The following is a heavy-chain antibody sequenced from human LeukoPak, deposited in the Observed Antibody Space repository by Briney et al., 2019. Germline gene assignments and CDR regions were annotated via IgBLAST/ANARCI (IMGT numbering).Heavy chain of an antibody. Sequence: GGSLRLSCAASGFTFSSYAMHWVRQAPGKGLEWVAVISYDGSNKYYADSVKGRFTISRDSSKNTLYLQMNSLRAEDTAVYYCARDFSTSGAFDYWGQGTLVAVSS. CDR2: ISYDGSNK. V-gene: IGHV3-30-3*01. CDR1: GFTFSSYA. J-gene: IGHJ4*02. D-gene: IGHD3-10*01. CDR3: ARDFSTSGAFDY.